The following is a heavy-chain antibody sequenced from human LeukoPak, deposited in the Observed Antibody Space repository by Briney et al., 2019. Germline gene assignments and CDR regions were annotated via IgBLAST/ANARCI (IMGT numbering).Heavy chain of an antibody. CDR2: ISDSGGST. D-gene: IGHD3/OR15-3a*01. CDR1: GITLNNYG. J-gene: IGHJ4*02. Sequence: PGGSLRLSCAVSGITLNNYGMTWVRQAPGKGLEWVAGISDSGGSTKYADSVKGRFTISRDNPKNTLYLQMNSLRAEDTAVYFCAKRGVAIRVILVGFHKEAYYFESWGQGALVTVSS. CDR3: AKRGVAIRVILVGFHKEAYYFES. V-gene: IGHV3-23*01.